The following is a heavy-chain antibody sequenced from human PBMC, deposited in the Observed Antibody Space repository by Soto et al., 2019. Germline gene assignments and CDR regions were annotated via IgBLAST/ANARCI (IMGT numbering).Heavy chain of an antibody. CDR1: GYTFTSYG. V-gene: IGHV1-18*01. CDR3: ARSLITMIVVVPDAFDI. D-gene: IGHD3-22*01. J-gene: IGHJ3*02. Sequence: ASVKVSCKASGYTFTSYGISWVRQAPGQGLEWMGWISAYNGNTNYAQKLQGRVTMTTDTSTSTAYMELRSLRSDDTAVYYCARSLITMIVVVPDAFDIWGQGTMVT. CDR2: ISAYNGNT.